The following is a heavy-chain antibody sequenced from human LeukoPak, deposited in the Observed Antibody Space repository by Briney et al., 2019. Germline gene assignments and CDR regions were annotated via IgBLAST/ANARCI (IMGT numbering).Heavy chain of an antibody. CDR2: INHSGST. V-gene: IGHV4-34*01. D-gene: IGHD3-3*01. CDR1: GGSFSGYY. CDR3: ASHTLTIFGVNWSDP. J-gene: IGHJ5*02. Sequence: SETLSLTCAVYGGSFSGYYWSWIRQPPGKGLEWIGEINHSGSTNYNPSLKSRVTISVDTSKNQFSLKLSSVTAADTAVYYCASHTLTIFGVNWSDPWGQGTLVTVSS.